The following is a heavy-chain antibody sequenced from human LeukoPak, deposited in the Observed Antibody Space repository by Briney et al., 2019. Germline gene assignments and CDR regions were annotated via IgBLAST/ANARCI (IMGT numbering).Heavy chain of an antibody. D-gene: IGHD4-23*01. CDR1: GGSISSFY. CDR2: IYYSGSP. J-gene: IGHJ4*02. V-gene: IGHV4-59*08. CDR3: ARHADYGGYLDY. Sequence: SETLSLTCSVSGGSISSFYWSWIRQPPGRGLEWIGYIYYSGSPNYNPSLKSRVTVSVDTSKSQFSLRLTSVTAADTAVYYCARHADYGGYLDYWGQGTLVTVSS.